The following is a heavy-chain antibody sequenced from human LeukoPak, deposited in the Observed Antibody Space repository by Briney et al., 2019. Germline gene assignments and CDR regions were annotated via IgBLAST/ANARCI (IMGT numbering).Heavy chain of an antibody. V-gene: IGHV3-21*01. J-gene: IGHJ6*03. CDR3: ARDGKDTAMVTLGYYYYYMDV. CDR1: GFTFSSYS. CDR2: ISSSSSYI. D-gene: IGHD5-18*01. Sequence: GGSLRLSCAASGFTFSSYSMNWVRQAPGKGLEWVSSISSSSSYIYYADSVKGRFTISRDNAKNSLYLQMNSLRAEDTAVYYCARDGKDTAMVTLGYYYYYMDVWGKGTTVTVSS.